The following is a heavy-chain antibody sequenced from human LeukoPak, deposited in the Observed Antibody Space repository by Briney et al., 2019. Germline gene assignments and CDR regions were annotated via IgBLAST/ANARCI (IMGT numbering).Heavy chain of an antibody. D-gene: IGHD6-19*01. CDR1: GFTFSNYA. CDR2: LTSSGDTT. J-gene: IGHJ3*02. V-gene: IGHV3-23*01. CDR3: AKPVAGSSLGAFDI. Sequence: GGSLRLSCAASGFTFSNYAMSWVRQAPGRGLEWVSGLTSSGDTTYYADSVKGRFTISRDNSRSTLYLQTNSLRVEDTAVYYCAKPVAGSSLGAFDIWGQGTMVTVSS.